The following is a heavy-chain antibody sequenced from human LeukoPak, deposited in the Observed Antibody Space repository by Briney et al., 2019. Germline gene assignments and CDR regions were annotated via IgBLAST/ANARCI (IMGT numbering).Heavy chain of an antibody. J-gene: IGHJ3*02. CDR2: ISSSSSYI. CDR3: ARDPLDAFDI. V-gene: IGHV3-21*01. Sequence: GGSLRLSCAASGFTFSSYSMNWVRQAPGKGLEWVSSISSSSSYIYYADSVKGLFTISRDNAKNSLYLQMNSLRAEDTAVYYCARDPLDAFDIWGQGTMVTVSS. CDR1: GFTFSSYS.